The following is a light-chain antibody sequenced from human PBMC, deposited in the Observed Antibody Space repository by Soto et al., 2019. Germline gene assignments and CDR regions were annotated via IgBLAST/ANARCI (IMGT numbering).Light chain of an antibody. CDR2: GAS. Sequence: ETVLTQSPGTLSLARGERATLSCRASQSVSSAHLAWYRQKVGQAPRLLIYGASNRATGIPDRFSGSGSGTDFTLTISRLEPEDFAVYYCHQYGDSPQTFGQGTKVDIK. CDR1: QSVSSAH. CDR3: HQYGDSPQT. J-gene: IGKJ1*01. V-gene: IGKV3-20*01.